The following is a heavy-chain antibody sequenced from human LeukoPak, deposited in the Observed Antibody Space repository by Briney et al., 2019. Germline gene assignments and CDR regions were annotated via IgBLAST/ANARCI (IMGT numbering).Heavy chain of an antibody. D-gene: IGHD3-10*01. Sequence: SVKVSCKASGGTFSSYAISWVRQALGQGLEWMGRIIPILGIANYAQKFQGRVTITADKSTSTAYMELSSLRSEDTAVYYCARQGSKVYYYGSEIFDYWGQGTLVTVSS. CDR1: GGTFSSYA. V-gene: IGHV1-69*04. J-gene: IGHJ4*02. CDR3: ARQGSKVYYYGSEIFDY. CDR2: IIPILGIA.